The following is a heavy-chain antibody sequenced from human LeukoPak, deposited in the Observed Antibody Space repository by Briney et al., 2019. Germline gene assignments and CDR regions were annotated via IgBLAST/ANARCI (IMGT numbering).Heavy chain of an antibody. CDR2: INHSGST. CDR3: ARVTDIAAAGTYYYYYMDV. Sequence: SETLSLTCAVYGGSFGGYYWSWIRQPPGKGLEWIGEINHSGSTNYNPSLKSRVTISVDTSKNQFSLKLSSVTAADTAVYYCARVTDIAAAGTYYYYYMDVWGKGTTVTVSS. D-gene: IGHD6-13*01. CDR1: GGSFGGYY. V-gene: IGHV4-34*01. J-gene: IGHJ6*03.